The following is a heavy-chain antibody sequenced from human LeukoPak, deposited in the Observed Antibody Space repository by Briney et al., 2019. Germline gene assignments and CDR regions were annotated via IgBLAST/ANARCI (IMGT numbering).Heavy chain of an antibody. Sequence: SETLSLTCTVSGGSISSGSYYWSWIRQPAGKGLEWIGRIYTSGSTNYNPSLKSRVTISVDTSKNQFSLKLSSVTAADTAVYYCARALRGIAAAGHPADYYGMDVWGQGTTVTVSS. V-gene: IGHV4-61*02. J-gene: IGHJ6*02. CDR2: IYTSGST. CDR1: GGSISSGSYY. CDR3: ARALRGIAAAGHPADYYGMDV. D-gene: IGHD6-13*01.